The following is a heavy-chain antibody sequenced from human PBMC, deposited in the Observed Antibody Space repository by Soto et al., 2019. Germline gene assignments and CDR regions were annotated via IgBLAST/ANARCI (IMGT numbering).Heavy chain of an antibody. D-gene: IGHD6-6*01. Sequence: GGSLRLSCAASGFTFDDYAMHWVRQAPGKGLEWVSGISWNSGSIGYADSVKGRFTISRDNAKNSLYLQMNSLRAEDTALYYCAKDLTYSSSSTFDYWGQGTLVTVSS. CDR2: ISWNSGSI. V-gene: IGHV3-9*01. CDR3: AKDLTYSSSSTFDY. CDR1: GFTFDDYA. J-gene: IGHJ4*02.